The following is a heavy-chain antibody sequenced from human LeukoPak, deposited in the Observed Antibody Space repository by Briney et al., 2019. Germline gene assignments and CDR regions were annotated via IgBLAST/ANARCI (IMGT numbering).Heavy chain of an antibody. Sequence: GGSLRLSCAASGFTFSSYGMHWVRQAPGKGLEWVAVVWYDGSNKYYADSVKGRFTTSRDNAKNSLYLQMNSLRAEDTAVYYCARRGGYDILTGYKNWFDPWGQGTLVTVSS. CDR2: VWYDGSNK. J-gene: IGHJ5*02. CDR3: ARRGGYDILTGYKNWFDP. CDR1: GFTFSSYG. D-gene: IGHD3-9*01. V-gene: IGHV3-33*01.